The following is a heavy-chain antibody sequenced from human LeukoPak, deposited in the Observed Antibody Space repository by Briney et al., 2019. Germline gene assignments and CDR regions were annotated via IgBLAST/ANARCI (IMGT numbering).Heavy chain of an antibody. CDR2: IYYSGST. CDR1: GGSISSSSYY. Sequence: SETLSLTCTVSGGSISSSSYYWGWIRQPPGKGLEWIGSIYYSGSTYYNPSLKSRVTISVDTSKNQFSLKLSSVTAADTAVYYCARGATYYDFWSGQTQLDYWGQGTLVTVSS. V-gene: IGHV4-39*07. D-gene: IGHD3-3*01. CDR3: ARGATYYDFWSGQTQLDY. J-gene: IGHJ4*02.